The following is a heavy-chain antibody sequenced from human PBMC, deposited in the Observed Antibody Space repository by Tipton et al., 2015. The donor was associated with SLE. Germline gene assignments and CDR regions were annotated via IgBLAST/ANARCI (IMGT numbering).Heavy chain of an antibody. CDR3: ARLSTGTTDAFDI. V-gene: IGHV4-4*09. CDR2: IYTSGST. Sequence: LRLSCAVYGGSFSGYYWSWIRQPAGKGLEWIGYIYTSGSTNYNPSLKSRVTISVDTSKNQFSLKLSSVTAADTAVYYCARLSTGTTDAFDIWGQGTMVTVSS. D-gene: IGHD1-14*01. CDR1: GGSFSGYY. J-gene: IGHJ3*02.